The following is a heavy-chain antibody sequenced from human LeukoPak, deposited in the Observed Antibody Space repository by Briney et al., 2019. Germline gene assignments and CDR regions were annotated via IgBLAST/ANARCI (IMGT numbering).Heavy chain of an antibody. V-gene: IGHV3-23*01. D-gene: IGHD5-12*01. CDR3: ANDSGYDFFVDYFDY. CDR2: FSGGGDHT. J-gene: IGHJ4*02. Sequence: GGSLRLSCAASGFTFSGYAMSWVRQAPGKGLEWVSTFSGGGDHTYYADSVKGRFTISRDKSKNTLHLQMNSLRVEDTAVYYCANDSGYDFFVDYFDYWGQGTLVTVSS. CDR1: GFTFSGYA.